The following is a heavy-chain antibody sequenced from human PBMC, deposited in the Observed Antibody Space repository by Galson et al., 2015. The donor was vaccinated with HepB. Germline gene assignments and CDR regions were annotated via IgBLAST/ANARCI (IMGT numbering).Heavy chain of an antibody. CDR2: FDPEEDET. CDR1: GYTLTELF. D-gene: IGHD2-2*01. CDR3: ASLYCTSTSCSVGAS. V-gene: IGHV1-24*01. Sequence: SVKVSCKVSGYTLTELFIHWVRQAPGKGLEWMGGFDPEEDETLYAQKFQGRVNLTEDTSADTAFMELSSLTSEDTAIYYCASLYCTSTSCSVGASWGRGALVTVSS. J-gene: IGHJ5*02.